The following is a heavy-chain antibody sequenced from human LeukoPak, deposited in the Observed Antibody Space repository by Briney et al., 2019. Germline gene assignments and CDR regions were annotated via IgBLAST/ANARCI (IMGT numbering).Heavy chain of an antibody. CDR1: GFTFSSYG. CDR2: ISSTSATM. D-gene: IGHD6-13*01. V-gene: IGHV3-48*01. J-gene: IGHJ4*02. Sequence: PGGSLRLSCGASGFTFSSYGMHWVRQAPGKGLEWVSYISSTSATMCHADSVKGRFTISRDNAKNSLYLQMNSLRAEDTAVYYCARRHGNRWYVDYWGQGTLVTVSS. CDR3: ARRHGNRWYVDY.